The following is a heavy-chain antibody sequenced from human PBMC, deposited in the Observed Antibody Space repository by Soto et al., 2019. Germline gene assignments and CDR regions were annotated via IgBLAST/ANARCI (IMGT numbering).Heavy chain of an antibody. Sequence: QVQLVESGGGVVQPGRSLRLSCAASGFTFSKHAMHWVRQAPGKGLEWVAVISSDGSNKYYADSVKGRFTISRDNSKNTLYLQMNSLRAEDTAVCYCASMASFYCSGGSCYPTYGMDVWGQGTTVTVSS. D-gene: IGHD2-15*01. J-gene: IGHJ6*02. CDR2: ISSDGSNK. V-gene: IGHV3-30-3*01. CDR1: GFTFSKHA. CDR3: ASMASFYCSGGSCYPTYGMDV.